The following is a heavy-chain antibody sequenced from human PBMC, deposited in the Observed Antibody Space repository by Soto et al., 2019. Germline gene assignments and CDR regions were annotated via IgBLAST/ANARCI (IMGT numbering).Heavy chain of an antibody. D-gene: IGHD2-21*01. J-gene: IGHJ4*02. V-gene: IGHV3-30*03. CDR3: AGEVASGY. Sequence: QVQLVESGGDVVQPGRSLRLSCAASGFTFSSYGMHWVRQAPGKGLEWVAVISYDGSVKYYADSVKGRFTISRDNSKNPLYLQMNSQSAEDTAVYYCAGEVASGYWGQGTLVTVSS. CDR1: GFTFSSYG. CDR2: ISYDGSVK.